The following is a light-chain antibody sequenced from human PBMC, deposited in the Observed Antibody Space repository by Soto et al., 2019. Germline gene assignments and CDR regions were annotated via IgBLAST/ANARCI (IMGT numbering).Light chain of an antibody. Sequence: SYELTQPPSVSVSPGQTASITCSGDKLGDKYACWYQQKPGQSPVLVIYQDSKRPSGIPERFSGSNSGNTATLTISGTQAMDEADYYCQAWVSSTGVFGGGTKVTVL. CDR1: KLGDKY. J-gene: IGLJ2*01. V-gene: IGLV3-1*01. CDR3: QAWVSSTGV. CDR2: QDS.